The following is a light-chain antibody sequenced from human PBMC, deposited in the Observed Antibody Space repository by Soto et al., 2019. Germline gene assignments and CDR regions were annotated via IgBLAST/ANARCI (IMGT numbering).Light chain of an antibody. Sequence: QSVLTQPPSVSEAPGQRVTISCTGSSSNIGAGYEAHWYQQVPGTAPKLLIYEHNNRPSGVPDRFSGSKSGTSASLAITGLQAEDEADYYCQSYDSSLSGYVFGTGTKLTVL. V-gene: IGLV1-40*01. CDR1: SSNIGAGYE. CDR2: EHN. J-gene: IGLJ1*01. CDR3: QSYDSSLSGYV.